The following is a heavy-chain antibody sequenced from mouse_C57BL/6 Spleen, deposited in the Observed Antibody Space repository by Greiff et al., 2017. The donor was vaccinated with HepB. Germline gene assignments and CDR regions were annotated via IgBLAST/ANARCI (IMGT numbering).Heavy chain of an antibody. CDR1: GYTFTSYW. CDR2: IDPSDSYT. CDR3: APNYAHYYAMDY. J-gene: IGHJ4*01. Sequence: QVQLQQPGAELVKPGASVKLSCKASGYTFTSYWMQWVKQRPGQGLEWIGEIDPSDSYTNYNQKFKGKATLTVDTSSSTAYMQLSSLTSEDSAVYYCAPNYAHYYAMDYWGQGTSVTVSS. V-gene: IGHV1-50*01. D-gene: IGHD2-1*01.